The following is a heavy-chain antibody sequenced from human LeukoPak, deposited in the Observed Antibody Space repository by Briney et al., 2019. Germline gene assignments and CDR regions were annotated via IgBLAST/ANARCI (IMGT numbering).Heavy chain of an antibody. CDR3: ARVGEVTYYDFWSGYYRYYYMDV. J-gene: IGHJ6*03. CDR2: IYSSGSP. CDR1: VYSISNYY. V-gene: IGHV4-59*01. Sequence: SETLSLTFTDPVYSISNYYCTSIPRPPGKVLEWIGYIYSSGSPNNNPSLKSRVTISVDTSKNQFSLKLSSVTAADTAVYYCARVGEVTYYDFWSGYYRYYYMDVWGKGTTVTVSS. D-gene: IGHD3-3*01.